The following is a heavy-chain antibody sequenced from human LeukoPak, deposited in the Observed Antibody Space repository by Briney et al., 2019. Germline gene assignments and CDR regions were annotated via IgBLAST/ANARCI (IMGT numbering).Heavy chain of an antibody. J-gene: IGHJ4*02. D-gene: IGHD3-22*01. Sequence: SVKVSCKASGYTFTSYYMHWVRQAPGQGLEWMGIINPSGGSTSYAQKFQGRVTMTRDTSTSTVYMELSSLRSEDTAVYYCARGPSYYYDSSGYDSPFDYWGQGTLVTVSS. V-gene: IGHV1-46*01. CDR3: ARGPSYYYDSSGYDSPFDY. CDR1: GYTFTSYY. CDR2: INPSGGST.